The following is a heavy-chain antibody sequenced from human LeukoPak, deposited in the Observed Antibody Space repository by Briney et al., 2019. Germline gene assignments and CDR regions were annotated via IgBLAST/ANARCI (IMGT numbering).Heavy chain of an antibody. CDR2: ISAYNGNT. CDR3: ARDRQCGY. D-gene: IGHD2-21*01. Sequence: GASVKDSCKSAVYTFTSYGISWLRQAPGQGLEWMGWISAYNGNTNYAPKFQGRVTMTTDTPTSTAYMELRSLRSDDTAVYYCARDRQCGYWGQGTLVTVCS. V-gene: IGHV1-18*01. CDR1: VYTFTSYG. J-gene: IGHJ4*02.